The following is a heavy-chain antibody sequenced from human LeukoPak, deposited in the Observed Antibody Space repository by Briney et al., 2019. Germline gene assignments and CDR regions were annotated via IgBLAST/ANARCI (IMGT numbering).Heavy chain of an antibody. Sequence: GGSLRHSCSPCGLTCSNNRMSWVQQAPGRGLEWVSVIYSDGTAYYADSVKGRFTISRDNSKSTLYLQMNSLKADDTAVYCCVGDLTWGQGTPVTVSS. CDR2: IYSDGTA. CDR3: VGDLT. J-gene: IGHJ5*01. CDR1: GLTCSNNR. V-gene: IGHV3-53*01.